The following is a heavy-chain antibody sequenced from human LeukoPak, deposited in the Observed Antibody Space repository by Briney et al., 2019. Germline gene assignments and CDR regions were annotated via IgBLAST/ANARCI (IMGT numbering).Heavy chain of an antibody. CDR3: AKQLGYCSDGSCYFPY. Sequence: GGSLRLSCAASGFTFSSSAMSWVRQAPGKGLEWVSAISNNGGYTYYADSVQGRFTISRANSKSTLCLQMNSLRAEDTAVYYCAKQLGYCSDGSCYFPYWGQGTLVTISS. J-gene: IGHJ4*02. CDR1: GFTFSSSA. CDR2: ISNNGGYT. D-gene: IGHD2-15*01. V-gene: IGHV3-23*01.